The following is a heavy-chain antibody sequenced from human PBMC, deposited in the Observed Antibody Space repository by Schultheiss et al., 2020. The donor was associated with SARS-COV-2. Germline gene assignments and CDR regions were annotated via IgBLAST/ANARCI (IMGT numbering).Heavy chain of an antibody. Sequence: SETLSLTCTVSGGSISSSSYYWGWISQPPGKGLEWIGSIYYSGSTYYNPSLKSRVTISVDTSKNQFSLKLSSVTAADTAVYYCARHASVVLVATFDYWGQGTLVTVSS. D-gene: IGHD5-12*01. CDR1: GGSISSSSYY. J-gene: IGHJ4*02. V-gene: IGHV4-39*01. CDR2: IYYSGST. CDR3: ARHASVVLVATFDY.